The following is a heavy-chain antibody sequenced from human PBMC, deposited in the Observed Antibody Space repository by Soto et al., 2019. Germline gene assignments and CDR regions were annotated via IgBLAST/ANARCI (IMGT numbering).Heavy chain of an antibody. J-gene: IGHJ5*02. D-gene: IGHD6-13*01. Sequence: QVQLVQSGAAVKKPGASVKVSCKASGYTFTSYGISWVRQAPGQGLEWMGWISAYNGNTNYAQKLQGRVTMTTDTSTSTAYMELRSLRSDDTAVYYCARDWVLYSSSSNWFDPWGQGTLVTVSS. CDR1: GYTFTSYG. CDR2: ISAYNGNT. V-gene: IGHV1-18*04. CDR3: ARDWVLYSSSSNWFDP.